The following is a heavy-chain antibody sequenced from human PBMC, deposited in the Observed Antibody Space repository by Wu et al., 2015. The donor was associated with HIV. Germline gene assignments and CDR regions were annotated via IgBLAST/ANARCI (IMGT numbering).Heavy chain of an antibody. Sequence: QVQLVQSGAEVKKPGSSVKVSCKASGGTFRNHAVSWVRQAPGQGLEWMGRIIPISGTANYAQRFQGRVTITADKPTNTAYMGLSSLRSDDTAVYYCARGSILEMSTASFYYYVMDVWGQGTTVTSP. D-gene: IGHD1-26*01. V-gene: IGHV1-69*13. CDR1: GGTFRNHA. J-gene: IGHJ6*02. CDR2: IIPISGTA. CDR3: ARGSILEMSTASFYYYVMDV.